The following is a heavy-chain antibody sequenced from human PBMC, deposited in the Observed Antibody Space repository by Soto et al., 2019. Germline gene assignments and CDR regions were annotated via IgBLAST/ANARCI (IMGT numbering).Heavy chain of an antibody. CDR1: GGSISSSNW. J-gene: IGHJ6*02. D-gene: IGHD7-27*01. CDR3: ERTWGSPYYYGMDV. CDR2: IYHSGST. Sequence: SETLSLTCAVSGGSISSSNWWSWVRQPPGKGLEWIGEIYHSGSTNYNPSLKSRVTISVDKSKNQFSLKLSSVTAADTAVYYCERTWGSPYYYGMDVWGQGTTVTVSS. V-gene: IGHV4-4*02.